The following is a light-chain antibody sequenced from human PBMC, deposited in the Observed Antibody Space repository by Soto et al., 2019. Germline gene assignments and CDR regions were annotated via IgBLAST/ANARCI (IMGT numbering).Light chain of an antibody. CDR3: ISYAGSNNVI. J-gene: IGLJ2*01. V-gene: IGLV2-8*01. CDR1: SSDVGGYNY. Sequence: QSALTQPPSASGSPGQSVTISCTGTSSDVGGYNYVSWYQQYPGKAPNLMIYEVSKRPSGVPDRFSGSKSGNTASLTVSGLQAEDEADYYCISYAGSNNVIFGGGTKLTVL. CDR2: EVS.